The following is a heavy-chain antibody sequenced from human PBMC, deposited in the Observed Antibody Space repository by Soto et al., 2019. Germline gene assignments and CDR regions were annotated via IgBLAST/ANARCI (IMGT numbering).Heavy chain of an antibody. CDR2: IYHSGST. CDR3: ARSPSSSWYGGGAFEV. V-gene: IGHV4-4*02. CDR1: GGSISSSNL. Sequence: SETLSLTCAVSGGSISSSNLWSWVRQPPGKGLEWIGEIYHSGSTNYNPSVKSRITILVDKSKKQLSLKLNSVTAADTAVYYCARSPSSSWYGGGAFEVWGQGTMVTVS. D-gene: IGHD6-13*01. J-gene: IGHJ3*01.